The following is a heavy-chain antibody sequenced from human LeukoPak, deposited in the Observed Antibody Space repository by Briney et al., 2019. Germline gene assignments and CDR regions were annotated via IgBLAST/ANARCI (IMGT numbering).Heavy chain of an antibody. CDR2: IYRSGTT. V-gene: IGHV4-4*02. J-gene: IGHJ3*02. CDR3: ARRLVTMIVVERNDAFDI. D-gene: IGHD3-22*01. CDR1: GGSISSTNW. Sequence: PSGTLSLTCAVSGGSISSTNWWSWVRQPPGKGLEWIGEIYRSGTTNYKPSLKSRVTISLDKSRNHFSLKLSSVTAADTAVNYCARRLVTMIVVERNDAFDIWGQGTMVTVSS.